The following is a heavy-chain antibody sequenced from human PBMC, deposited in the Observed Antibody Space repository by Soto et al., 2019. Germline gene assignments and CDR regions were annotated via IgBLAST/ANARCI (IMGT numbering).Heavy chain of an antibody. D-gene: IGHD6-13*01. V-gene: IGHV4-34*01. Sequence: PSETLSLTCAVYGGSFSGYYWSWLRQSPGKGLEWIGEINPTGSTNYNPSLRSRVTISVDKSKNQFSLRLSSVTAADTAVYYCASGLDGIGRRSCGYYYSMDVWGKGTTVTVSS. CDR3: ASGLDGIGRRSCGYYYSMDV. CDR2: INPTGST. CDR1: GGSFSGYY. J-gene: IGHJ6*04.